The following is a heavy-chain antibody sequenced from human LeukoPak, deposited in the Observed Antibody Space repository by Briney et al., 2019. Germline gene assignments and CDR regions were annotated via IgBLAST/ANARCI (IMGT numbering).Heavy chain of an antibody. CDR2: ISPNSGGT. Sequence: SVKVSCKASGYTFTGYYMHWVRQAPGQGLEWMGWISPNSGGTNYAQKFQGRVTMTRDTSISTAYMELSRLRSDDTAVYYCARDPPPNTYYYGSGTQGDYWGQGTLVTVSS. V-gene: IGHV1-2*02. D-gene: IGHD3-10*01. J-gene: IGHJ4*02. CDR3: ARDPPPNTYYYGSGTQGDY. CDR1: GYTFTGYY.